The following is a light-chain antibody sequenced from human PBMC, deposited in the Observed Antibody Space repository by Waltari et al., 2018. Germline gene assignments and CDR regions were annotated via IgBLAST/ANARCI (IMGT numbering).Light chain of an antibody. Sequence: LPGAAPNLLIYEHNKRTSGIPDLFSASMSGTSATLGITGLHVGDESDYYCATWDNGLNELVFGGVTKLTVL. V-gene: IGLV1-51*01. CDR2: EHN. CDR3: ATWDNGLNELV. J-gene: IGLJ2*01.